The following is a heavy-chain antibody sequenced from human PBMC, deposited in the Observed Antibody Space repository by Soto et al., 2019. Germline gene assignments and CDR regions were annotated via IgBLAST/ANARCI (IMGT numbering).Heavy chain of an antibody. CDR3: ASGIAAAGPFDY. V-gene: IGHV1-69*06. Sequence: QVQLVQSGAEVKKPGSSVQVSCKASGGTFSSYAISWVRHAPGQGLEWMGGIIPIFGTANYAQKCQGRVTITADKSTSTGYMELSSLRSEDTAVYYCASGIAAAGPFDYWGQGTLVSVSS. J-gene: IGHJ4*02. CDR1: GGTFSSYA. CDR2: IIPIFGTA. D-gene: IGHD6-13*01.